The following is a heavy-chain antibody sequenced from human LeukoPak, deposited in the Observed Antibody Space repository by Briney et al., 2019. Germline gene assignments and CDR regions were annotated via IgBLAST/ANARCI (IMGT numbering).Heavy chain of an antibody. CDR2: IYYSGST. CDR3: ARLVATSPRFDY. D-gene: IGHD5-12*01. Sequence: LETLSLTRTVSGGSMSSSSYYWGWIRQPPGKGLEWIGSIYYSGSTYYNPSLKSRVTISVDTSKNQFSLKLSSVTAADTAVYYCARLVATSPRFDYWGQGTLVTVSS. J-gene: IGHJ4*02. CDR1: GGSMSSSSYY. V-gene: IGHV4-39*01.